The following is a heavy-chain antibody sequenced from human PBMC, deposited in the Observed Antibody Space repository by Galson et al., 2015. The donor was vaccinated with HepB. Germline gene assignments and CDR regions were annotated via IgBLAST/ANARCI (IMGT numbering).Heavy chain of an antibody. CDR2: ISAYNGNT. D-gene: IGHD3-9*01. CDR1: GYTFTSYG. Sequence: SVKVSCKASGYTFTSYGISWVRQAPGQGLEWMGWISAYNGNTNYAQKLQGRVTMTTDTSTSTAYMELRSLRSDDTAVYYCARSRPTYYDILTGLILPKTYYYYGMDVWGQGTTVTVSS. J-gene: IGHJ6*02. CDR3: ARSRPTYYDILTGLILPKTYYYYGMDV. V-gene: IGHV1-18*04.